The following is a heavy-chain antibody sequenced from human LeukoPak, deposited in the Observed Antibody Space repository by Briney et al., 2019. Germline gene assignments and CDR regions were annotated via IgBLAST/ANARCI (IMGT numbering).Heavy chain of an antibody. Sequence: SVKVSCKASGGTFSSYAISWVRQAPGQGLEWMGRIIPIFGTANYAQKFQGRVTITTDESTSTAYMELSSLRSEDTAVYYCASSKYYDFWSGYYPFDYWGQGTLVTASS. V-gene: IGHV1-69*05. J-gene: IGHJ4*02. CDR3: ASSKYYDFWSGYYPFDY. D-gene: IGHD3-3*01. CDR1: GGTFSSYA. CDR2: IIPIFGTA.